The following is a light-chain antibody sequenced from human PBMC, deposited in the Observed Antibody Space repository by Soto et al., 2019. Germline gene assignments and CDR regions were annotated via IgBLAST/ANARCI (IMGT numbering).Light chain of an antibody. CDR3: QQSYNAPYT. CDR1: QNIDNR. Sequence: DIQMTQSPSSLSASVGDRVTITCRASQNIDNRLNWYQQKPGKDPKLLIYAASSFQSGVPSRFSGGGSGTDFTLTVSSLQPEDFATYFCQQSYNAPYTFGQGTKLEIK. V-gene: IGKV1-39*01. CDR2: AAS. J-gene: IGKJ2*01.